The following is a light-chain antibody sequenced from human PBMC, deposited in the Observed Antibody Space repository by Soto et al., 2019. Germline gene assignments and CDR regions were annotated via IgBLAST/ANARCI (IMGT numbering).Light chain of an antibody. CDR3: QQRSNWPRIT. V-gene: IGKV3-11*01. J-gene: IGKJ3*01. Sequence: ESVLTHSPATLSLSPGERATLYCRASQSVSSYLAWYQQKPGQAPRLLIYDASNRATGIPARFSGSGSGTDFTLTISSLEPEDFAVYYCQQRSNWPRITFGPGTKVDIK. CDR1: QSVSSY. CDR2: DAS.